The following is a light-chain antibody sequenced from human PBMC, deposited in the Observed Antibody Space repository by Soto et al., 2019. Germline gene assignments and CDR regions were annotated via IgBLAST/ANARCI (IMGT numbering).Light chain of an antibody. Sequence: DIQMTQSPSTLSASVGDRVTITCRASQSISSWLAWYQQKPGKAPKVLIYKASSLESGVPSRFIASGSGKEFTLTISSLQPDDFATYYCRQYNSYWTFGNGTKVELK. V-gene: IGKV1-5*03. CDR1: QSISSW. CDR2: KAS. J-gene: IGKJ1*01. CDR3: RQYNSYWT.